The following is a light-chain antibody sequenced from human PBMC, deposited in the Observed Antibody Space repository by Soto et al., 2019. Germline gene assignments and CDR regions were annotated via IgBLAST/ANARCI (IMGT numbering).Light chain of an antibody. CDR3: AAWDDSLNGWV. V-gene: IGLV1-44*01. CDR2: DND. J-gene: IGLJ3*02. CDR1: SSSIGSNA. Sequence: VVTQPPSVSGTPGQRVAISCSGSSSSIGSNAVNWYQQLPGTAPKLIIYDNDQRPSGVPDRFSGSKSGTSGSLAISGLRSEDEADYYCAAWDDSLNGWVFGGGTKLTVL.